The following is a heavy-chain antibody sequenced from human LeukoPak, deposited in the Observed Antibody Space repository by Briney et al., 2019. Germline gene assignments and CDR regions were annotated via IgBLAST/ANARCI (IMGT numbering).Heavy chain of an antibody. CDR1: GYTFTGYY. CDR3: ARGLGLAVAGKNRAYYFDY. CDR2: INPNSGGT. V-gene: IGHV1-2*06. D-gene: IGHD6-19*01. J-gene: IGHJ4*02. Sequence: ASVKVSCKASGYTFTGYYMHWVRQAPGQGLEWMGRINPNSGGTNYAQKFQGRVTMTRDTSISTAYMELSRLRSDDTAVYYCARGLGLAVAGKNRAYYFDYWGQGTLVTVSS.